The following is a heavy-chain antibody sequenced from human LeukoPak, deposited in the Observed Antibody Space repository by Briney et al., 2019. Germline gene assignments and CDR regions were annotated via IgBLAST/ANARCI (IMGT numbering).Heavy chain of an antibody. J-gene: IGHJ4*02. V-gene: IGHV3-30-3*01. CDR2: ISYDGSNK. Sequence: PGGSLRLSCAATGFTFSSYARHWVRQAPGKGLEWVAVISYDGSNKYYADSAKGRFTISRDNSKNTLYLQMNSLRAEDTAVYYCARDGIADRPGTFDYWGQGTLVTVSS. CDR3: ARDGIADRPGTFDY. CDR1: GFTFSSYA. D-gene: IGHD6-6*01.